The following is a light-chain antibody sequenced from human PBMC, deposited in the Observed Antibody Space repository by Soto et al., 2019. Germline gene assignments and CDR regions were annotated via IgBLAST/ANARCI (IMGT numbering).Light chain of an antibody. Sequence: EIVVTDXXSALSLSPGESATRRCRARQSVSSSYWACYQQKPGQAPRLLIYGESSRATGAPDRFSGSGSGTDFTLTIIRLEPEDFALYYCQQYGSSPPTFGQGTKV. CDR3: QQYGSSPPT. CDR2: GES. V-gene: IGKV3-20*01. J-gene: IGKJ1*01. CDR1: QSVSSSY.